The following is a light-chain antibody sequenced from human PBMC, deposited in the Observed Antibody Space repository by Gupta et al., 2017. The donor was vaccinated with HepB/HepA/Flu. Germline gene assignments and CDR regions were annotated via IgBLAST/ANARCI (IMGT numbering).Light chain of an antibody. J-gene: IGKJ4*01. Sequence: DIQMNQSPSSVSASVGDRVTIPRRASQGISSWLAWYQQKPGKTPNLLIYGASSLQSGVPSRFSGSGSGTDFTLTISSVQPEDFATYYCQQVNSLPLTFGGGTKLEIK. V-gene: IGKV1-12*01. CDR2: GAS. CDR3: QQVNSLPLT. CDR1: QGISSW.